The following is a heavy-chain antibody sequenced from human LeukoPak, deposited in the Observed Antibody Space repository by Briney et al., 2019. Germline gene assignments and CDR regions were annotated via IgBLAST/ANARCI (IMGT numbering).Heavy chain of an antibody. D-gene: IGHD1-26*01. CDR1: GGSISSSSYY. V-gene: IGHV4-39*07. J-gene: IGHJ4*02. CDR3: ARGSPNSGSY. Sequence: SETLSLTCTVSGGSISSSSYYWGWIRQPPGKGLEWIGSIYYSGSTYYNPSLKSRVTISVDTSKNQFSLKLSSVTAADTAVYYCARGSPNSGSYWSQGTLVTVSS. CDR2: IYYSGST.